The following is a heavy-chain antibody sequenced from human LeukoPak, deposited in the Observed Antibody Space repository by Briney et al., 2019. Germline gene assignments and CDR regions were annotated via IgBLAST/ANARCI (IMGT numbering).Heavy chain of an antibody. V-gene: IGHV1-8*03. D-gene: IGHD6-19*01. CDR3: ARGGYSSGWYDYYYYMDV. CDR2: MNPNSGNT. J-gene: IGHJ6*03. Sequence: GASVKVSCKASGYTFTSYDINWVRQATGQGLEWMGWMNPNSGNTGYAQKFQGRVTITRNTSISTAYMELSSLRSEDTAVYYCARGGYSSGWYDYYYYMDVWGKGTTVTVSS. CDR1: GYTFTSYD.